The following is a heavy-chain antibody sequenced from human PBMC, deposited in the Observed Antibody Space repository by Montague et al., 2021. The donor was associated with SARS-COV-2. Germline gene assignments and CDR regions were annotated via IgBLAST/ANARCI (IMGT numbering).Heavy chain of an antibody. CDR3: SRGLDHNKGGDY. J-gene: IGHJ4*02. Sequence: SETLSLTCSISGGSMSTYYWNWIRQPPGRGLEWIGYMSATGSSNYNPSLKSRVTISLDTSQNQDSLRLTSVTAADTAVYYCSRGLDHNKGGDYWGQGILVIVSS. CDR1: GGSMSTYY. CDR2: MSATGSS. V-gene: IGHV4-59*01. D-gene: IGHD3-16*01.